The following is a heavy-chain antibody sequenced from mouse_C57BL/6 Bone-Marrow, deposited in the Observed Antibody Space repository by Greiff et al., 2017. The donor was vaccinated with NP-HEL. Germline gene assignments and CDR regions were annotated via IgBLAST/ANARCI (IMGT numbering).Heavy chain of an antibody. Sequence: EVKLQQSGPELVKPGASVKISCKASGYTFTDYYMNWVKQSHGKSLEWREDIHPNNGSTSYNQKFKGKATLTVDKSSSTAYMELRSLTSEDSAVYYCARGYRGFAYWGQGTLVTVSA. V-gene: IGHV1-26*01. CDR2: IHPNNGST. CDR1: GYTFTDYY. J-gene: IGHJ3*01. CDR3: ARGYRGFAY. D-gene: IGHD1-2*01.